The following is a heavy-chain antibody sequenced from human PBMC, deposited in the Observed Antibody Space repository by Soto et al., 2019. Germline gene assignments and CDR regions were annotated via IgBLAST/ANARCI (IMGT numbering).Heavy chain of an antibody. V-gene: IGHV4-39*01. CDR3: ARQDIQPDYGDYRRLPDWFDP. J-gene: IGHJ5*02. Sequence: SETLSLTCTVSGGSISSSSYYWGWIRQPPGKGLEWIRSIYYSGSTYYNPSLKSRVTISVDTSKNQFSLKLSSVTAADTAVYYCARQDIQPDYGDYRRLPDWFDPWGQGTLVTVSS. CDR1: GGSISSSSYY. CDR2: IYYSGST. D-gene: IGHD4-17*01.